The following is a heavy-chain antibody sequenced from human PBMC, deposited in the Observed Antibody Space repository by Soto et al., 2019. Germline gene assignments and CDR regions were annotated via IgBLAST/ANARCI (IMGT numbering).Heavy chain of an antibody. V-gene: IGHV3-64D*06. Sequence: GGSLRLSCSASGFTFSTYAMRWVRQAPGKGLEYIAGITSNGRTTSYKDSVKGRFIISRDNSESTLYLQMSSLRFDDTAVYFCVKDHIATAGSGLYNWFDPWGQGTRVTVSS. CDR2: ITSNGRTT. D-gene: IGHD6-13*01. J-gene: IGHJ5*02. CDR3: VKDHIATAGSGLYNWFDP. CDR1: GFTFSTYA.